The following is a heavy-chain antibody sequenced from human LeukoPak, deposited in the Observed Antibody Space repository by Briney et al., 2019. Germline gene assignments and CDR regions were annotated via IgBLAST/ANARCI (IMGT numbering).Heavy chain of an antibody. V-gene: IGHV4-39*07. J-gene: IGHJ6*03. D-gene: IGHD6-19*01. Sequence: SETLSLTXTVSGGSISSSSYYWGCIRQPPGKGLEWIGSIYYSGSTYYNPSLKSRVTISVGTSKNQFSLKLSSVTAADTAVYYCARDSVRVSGWENYYYYYMDVWGKGTTVTVSS. CDR1: GGSISSSSYY. CDR2: IYYSGST. CDR3: ARDSVRVSGWENYYYYYMDV.